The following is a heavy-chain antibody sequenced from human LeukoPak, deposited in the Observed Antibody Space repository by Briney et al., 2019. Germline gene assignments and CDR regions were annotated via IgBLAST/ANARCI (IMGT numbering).Heavy chain of an antibody. D-gene: IGHD3-9*01. CDR1: GGSISSYY. CDR3: ARVRFDWLLVDY. Sequence: SETLSLTCTVSGGSISSYYWSWIRQPPGKGLEWIGSIHYSGSTYYNPSLKSRVTISVDTSKNQFSLKLSSVTAADTAVYYCARVRFDWLLVDYWGQGTLVTVSS. V-gene: IGHV4-59*05. CDR2: IHYSGST. J-gene: IGHJ4*02.